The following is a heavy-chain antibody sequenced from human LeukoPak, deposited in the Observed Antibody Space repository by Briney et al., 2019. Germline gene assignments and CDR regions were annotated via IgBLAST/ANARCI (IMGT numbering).Heavy chain of an antibody. CDR1: GYTFTGYY. D-gene: IGHD1-26*01. V-gene: IGHV1-2*02. CDR3: ARGWELKRADDAFDI. Sequence: ASVKVSCKASGYTFTGYYMHWVRQATGQGLEWMGWINPNSGGTNYAQKFQGRVTMTRDTSISTAYMELSRLRSDDTAVYYCARGWELKRADDAFDIWGQGTMLTVSS. CDR2: INPNSGGT. J-gene: IGHJ3*02.